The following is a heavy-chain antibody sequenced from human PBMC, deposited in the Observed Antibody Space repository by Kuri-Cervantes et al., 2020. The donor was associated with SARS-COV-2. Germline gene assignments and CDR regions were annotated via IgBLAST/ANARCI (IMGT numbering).Heavy chain of an antibody. CDR1: GGTFSSYA. CDR2: INPNSGGT. V-gene: IGHV1-2*04. D-gene: IGHD2-21*01. J-gene: IGHJ5*02. CDR3: ARGIGDMSNFSNWFDP. Sequence: ASVKVSCKASGGTFSSYAISWVRQAPGQGLEWMGWINPNSGGTNYAQKFQGWVTMTGDTSVSTAYMELSRLRSDDTAVYYCARGIGDMSNFSNWFDPWGQGTLVTVSS.